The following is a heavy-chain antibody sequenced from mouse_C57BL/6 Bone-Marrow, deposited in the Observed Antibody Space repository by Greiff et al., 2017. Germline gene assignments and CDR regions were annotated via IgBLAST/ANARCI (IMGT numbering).Heavy chain of an antibody. CDR2: IWSDGST. Sequence: QVQLKESGPGLVAPSQSLSITCTVSGFSLTSYGVHWVRQPPGKGLEWLVVIWSDGSTTYNSALKSRLSISKDNSKSQVFLNMNSLQTDDTAMYYCARHGGWLLGYFDVWGTGTTVTVSS. CDR1: GFSLTSYG. V-gene: IGHV2-6-1*01. D-gene: IGHD2-3*01. CDR3: ARHGGWLLGYFDV. J-gene: IGHJ1*03.